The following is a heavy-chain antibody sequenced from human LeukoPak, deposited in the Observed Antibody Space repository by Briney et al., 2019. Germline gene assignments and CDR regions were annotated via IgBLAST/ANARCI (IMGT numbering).Heavy chain of an antibody. V-gene: IGHV3-30*18. CDR3: AKEIIRLGELSPYFDY. CDR1: GFTFSSYG. D-gene: IGHD3-16*02. CDR2: ISYDGSNK. Sequence: PGGSLRLSCAASGFTFSSYGMHWVRQAPGKGLEWVAVISYDGSNKYYADSVKGRFTISRDNSKNTLYLQMNSLRAEDTAVYYCAKEIIRLGELSPYFDYWGQGTLVTVSS. J-gene: IGHJ4*02.